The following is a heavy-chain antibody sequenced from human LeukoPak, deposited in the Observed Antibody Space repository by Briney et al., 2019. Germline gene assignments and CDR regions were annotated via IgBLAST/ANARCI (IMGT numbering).Heavy chain of an antibody. V-gene: IGHV1-18*04. J-gene: IGHJ4*02. D-gene: IGHD6-13*01. CDR3: ARVTGGGIIVAAGIHDY. CDR1: GYTFTSYY. CDR2: ISAYNGNT. Sequence: ASVKVSCKASGYTFTSYYMHWVRQAPGQGLEWMGWISAYNGNTNYAQKLQGRVTMTTDTSTSTAYMELRSLRSDDTAVYYCARVTGGGIIVAAGIHDYWGQGTLVTVSS.